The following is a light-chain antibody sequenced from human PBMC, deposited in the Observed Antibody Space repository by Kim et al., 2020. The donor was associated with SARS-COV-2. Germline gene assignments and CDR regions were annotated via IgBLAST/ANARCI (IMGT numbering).Light chain of an antibody. CDR2: QDS. Sequence: SYELTQPPSVSVSPGQTASITCSGDKLGDKYACWYQQKPGQSPVLVIYQDSKRPSGIPERFSGSNSGNTATLTISGPQARDEADYYCQAWDSSTEVFGGG. CDR3: QAWDSSTEV. J-gene: IGLJ2*01. CDR1: KLGDKY. V-gene: IGLV3-1*01.